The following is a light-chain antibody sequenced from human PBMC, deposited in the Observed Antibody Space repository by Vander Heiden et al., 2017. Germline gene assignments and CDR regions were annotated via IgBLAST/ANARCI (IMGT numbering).Light chain of an antibody. CDR1: QDINNS. CDR3: QQYDGLPHT. V-gene: IGKV1-33*01. Sequence: DVQVTKSPSSLSASVGDRVTITCQASQDINNSLNWYQQKPGKAPKLLIYDASNLERGVPSRFSGSGSGTDFTFSISSLQPEDIATYYCQQYDGLPHTFGQGTKL. CDR2: DAS. J-gene: IGKJ2*01.